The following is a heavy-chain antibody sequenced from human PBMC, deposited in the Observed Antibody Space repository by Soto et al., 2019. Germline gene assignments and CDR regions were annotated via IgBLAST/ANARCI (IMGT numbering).Heavy chain of an antibody. V-gene: IGHV5-10-1*01. Sequence: GESLKISCKGSGYGFTSYWISWVRQMPGKGLEWMGRIDPSDSYTNYSPSFQGHVTISADKSISTAYLQWSSLKASDTAMYYCARHNAHWFDPWGQGTLVTVSS. CDR1: GYGFTSYW. D-gene: IGHD1-20*01. CDR3: ARHNAHWFDP. J-gene: IGHJ5*02. CDR2: IDPSDSYT.